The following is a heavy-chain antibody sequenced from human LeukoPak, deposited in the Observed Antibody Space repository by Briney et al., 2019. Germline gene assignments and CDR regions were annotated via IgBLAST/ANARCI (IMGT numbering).Heavy chain of an antibody. CDR1: GFTFSGSA. J-gene: IGHJ6*03. Sequence: GGSLRLSCAASGFTFSGSAMHWVRQASGKGLEWVGRIRSNANSYATAYAASVKGRFTISRDDSKNTAYLQMNSLKTEDTAVYYSTTITYYDTKGYYYYMDVWGKGTTVTVSS. D-gene: IGHD3-9*01. CDR3: TTITYYDTKGYYYYMDV. V-gene: IGHV3-73*01. CDR2: IRSNANSYAT.